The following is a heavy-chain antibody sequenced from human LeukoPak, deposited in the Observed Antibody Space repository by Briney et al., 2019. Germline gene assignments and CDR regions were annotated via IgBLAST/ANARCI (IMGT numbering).Heavy chain of an antibody. D-gene: IGHD6-6*01. J-gene: IGHJ4*02. Sequence: GESLKISCKGSGYTFTSYFIGWVRQAPAQGLEWVAIIRPGDSDTRYSPSFRGQVTVSADRSINTAYLQWSSPKASDTAMYYCVRHRSDSGASPIDFWGQGTLVTVSS. V-gene: IGHV5-51*01. CDR1: GYTFTSYF. CDR3: VRHRSDSGASPIDF. CDR2: IRPGDSDT.